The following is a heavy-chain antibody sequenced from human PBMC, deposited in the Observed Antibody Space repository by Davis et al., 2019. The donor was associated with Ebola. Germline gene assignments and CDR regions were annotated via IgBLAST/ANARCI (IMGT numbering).Heavy chain of an antibody. D-gene: IGHD3-3*01. V-gene: IGHV3-7*01. CDR3: ARDLFTAYDFWSDYSSAGLDP. CDR1: GFTFSRYW. J-gene: IGHJ5*02. Sequence: GESLKISCSASGFTFSRYWKNWVRQAPGKGLEWVANIKEDGSEKNYADSLKGRFTISRDNAKNSLYLQMNTLRVDDTAVFYCARDLFTAYDFWSDYSSAGLDPWGQGTLVTVSS. CDR2: IKEDGSEK.